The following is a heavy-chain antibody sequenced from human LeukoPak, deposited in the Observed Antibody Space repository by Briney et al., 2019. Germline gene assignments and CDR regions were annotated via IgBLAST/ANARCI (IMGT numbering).Heavy chain of an antibody. D-gene: IGHD1-26*01. CDR2: IRYDESKK. J-gene: IGHJ4*02. V-gene: IGHV3-30*02. Sequence: GGSLRLSCAASGFTFSSYGMHWVRQAPGKGLEWVAFIRYDESKKYYGDSVKGRFTISRDNSKNRLYLQMNSLRAEDTAVYYCAKSHLPNAYSGTYYCDYWGQGTLVTVSS. CDR1: GFTFSSYG. CDR3: AKSHLPNAYSGTYYCDY.